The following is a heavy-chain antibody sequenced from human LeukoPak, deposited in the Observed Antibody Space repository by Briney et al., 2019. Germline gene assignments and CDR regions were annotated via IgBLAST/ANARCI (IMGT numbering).Heavy chain of an antibody. Sequence: GGSLRLSCAASGFTFSTYGMHWVRQAPGKGLEWVAVISSDGSNKYYADSVKGRFTIPRDNSKNTLYLQMNSLRPEDTAVYYCAKPYSSAPRRSDFDYWGQGTLATVSS. J-gene: IGHJ4*02. V-gene: IGHV3-30*18. D-gene: IGHD6-19*01. CDR1: GFTFSTYG. CDR3: AKPYSSAPRRSDFDY. CDR2: ISSDGSNK.